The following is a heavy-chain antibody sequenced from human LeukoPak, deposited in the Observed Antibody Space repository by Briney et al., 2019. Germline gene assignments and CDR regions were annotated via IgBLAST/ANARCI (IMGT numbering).Heavy chain of an antibody. D-gene: IGHD6-19*01. V-gene: IGHV3-23*01. CDR3: AKSQYSSGWFDY. J-gene: IGHJ4*02. CDR1: GFTFSDYD. Sequence: TGGSLRLSCAASGFTFSDYDMTWVRQAPGKGLEWVSGISGGGETIYYVDSVKGRFTISRDNSKNTLYLQMNSLRAEDTAVYFCAKSQYSSGWFDYWGQGTLVTVSS. CDR2: ISGGGETI.